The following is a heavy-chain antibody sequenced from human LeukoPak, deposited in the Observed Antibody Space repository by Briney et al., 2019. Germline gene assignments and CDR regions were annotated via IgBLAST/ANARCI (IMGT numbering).Heavy chain of an antibody. D-gene: IGHD1-26*01. V-gene: IGHV3-23*01. Sequence: GGSLRLSCAASGFTFSSYAMTWIRQAPGKGLEWVSYISGSGTTYYADSVKGRFTISRDNSKNTLYLQMNSLRVEDTAVYYCAKRWDVRYFDYWGQGTLVTVSS. J-gene: IGHJ4*02. CDR1: GFTFSSYA. CDR2: ISGSGTT. CDR3: AKRWDVRYFDY.